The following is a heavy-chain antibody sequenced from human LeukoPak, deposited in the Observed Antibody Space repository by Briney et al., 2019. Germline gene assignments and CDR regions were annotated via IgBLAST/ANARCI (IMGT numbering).Heavy chain of an antibody. D-gene: IGHD2-2*01. Sequence: GGSLRLSCAASGFTFSSYSMNWVRQAPGMGLEWVSSISSSSSYIYYADSVKGRFTISRDNAKNSLYLQMNSLRAEDTAVYYCARDLYCSSTSCYSVWGQGTLVTVSS. CDR1: GFTFSSYS. CDR2: ISSSSSYI. V-gene: IGHV3-21*01. J-gene: IGHJ4*02. CDR3: ARDLYCSSTSCYSV.